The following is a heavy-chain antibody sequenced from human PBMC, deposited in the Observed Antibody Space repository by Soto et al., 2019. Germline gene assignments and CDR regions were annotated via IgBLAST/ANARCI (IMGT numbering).Heavy chain of an antibody. CDR2: IYYSGNT. CDR3: AGDQSVAGVYYYYCYMDV. CDR1: GGSISNYY. V-gene: IGHV4-59*01. Sequence: SETLSLTCTVSGGSISNYYWSWIRQPPGKGLEWIGYIYYSGNTNYNPSLKSRVTISLDTSKKQFSLKLNSVTAADTAVYYCAGDQSVAGVYYYYCYMDVWGKGTTVTGSS. D-gene: IGHD6-19*01. J-gene: IGHJ6*03.